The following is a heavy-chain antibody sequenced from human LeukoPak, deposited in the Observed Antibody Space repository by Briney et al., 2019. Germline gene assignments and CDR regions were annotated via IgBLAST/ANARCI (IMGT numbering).Heavy chain of an antibody. J-gene: IGHJ4*02. V-gene: IGHV1-2*02. D-gene: IGHD4-23*01. CDR3: ARALYGGGGFDY. Sequence: ASVRVSCKASGYTFTGYYMHWVRQAPGQGLEWMGWINPNSGGTNYAQKFQGRVTMTRDTSISTAYMELSRLRSDDTAVYYCARALYGGGGFDYWGQGTLVTVSS. CDR2: INPNSGGT. CDR1: GYTFTGYY.